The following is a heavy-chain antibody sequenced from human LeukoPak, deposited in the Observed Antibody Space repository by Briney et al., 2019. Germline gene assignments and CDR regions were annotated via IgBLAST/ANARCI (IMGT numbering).Heavy chain of an antibody. D-gene: IGHD1-1*01. CDR3: ARSGSRYSYYYYMDV. CDR2: IIPIFGTA. V-gene: IGHV1-69*13. CDR1: GGTFSSYA. J-gene: IGHJ6*03. Sequence: SVKVSCKASGGTFSSYAISWVRQAPGQGLERMGGIIPIFGTANYAQKFQGRVTITADESTSTAYMELSSLRSEDTAVYYCARSGSRYSYYYYMDVWGKGTTVTVSS.